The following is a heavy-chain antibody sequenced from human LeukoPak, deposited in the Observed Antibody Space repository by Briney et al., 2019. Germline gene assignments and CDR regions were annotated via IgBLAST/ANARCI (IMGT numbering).Heavy chain of an antibody. V-gene: IGHV4-59*11. D-gene: IGHD3-3*01. CDR1: GGSISSHY. CDR2: IYYSGST. CDR3: ARNGYDFWSGYYRPPYYFDY. Sequence: SETLSLTCTVSGGSISSHYWSWIRQPPGEGPEWIGYIYYSGSTNYNPSLKSRVTISIDTSKNQFSLNLSSVTAADTAVYYCARNGYDFWSGYYRPPYYFDYWGQGTLVTVSS. J-gene: IGHJ4*02.